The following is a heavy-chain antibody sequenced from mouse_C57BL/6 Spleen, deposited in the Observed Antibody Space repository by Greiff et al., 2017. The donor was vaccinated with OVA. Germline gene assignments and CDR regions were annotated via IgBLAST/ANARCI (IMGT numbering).Heavy chain of an antibody. CDR2: IYPGDGDT. V-gene: IGHV1-82*01. D-gene: IGHD4-1*01. J-gene: IGHJ2*01. CDR1: GYAFSSSW. Sequence: VQLVESGPELVKPGASVKISCKASGYAFSSSWMNWVKQRPGKGLEWIGRIYPGDGDTNYNGKFKGKATLTADKSSSTAYMQLSSLTSEDSAVYFCARGGTGTDFDYWGQGTTLTVSS. CDR3: ARGGTGTDFDY.